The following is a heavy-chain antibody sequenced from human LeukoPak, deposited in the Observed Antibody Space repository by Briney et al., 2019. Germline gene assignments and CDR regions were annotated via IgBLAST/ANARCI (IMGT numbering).Heavy chain of an antibody. J-gene: IGHJ3*02. CDR2: IYYSGST. Sequence: SETLSLTCTVSGGSISSYYWSWIRQPPGKGLEWIGYIYYSGSTNYNPSLKSRVTISVDTSKNQFSLKLSSVTAADTAVYYCARVYTYDFWSGYYRDDAFDMWGQGTMVTVSS. CDR3: ARVYTYDFWSGYYRDDAFDM. CDR1: GGSISSYY. V-gene: IGHV4-59*01. D-gene: IGHD3-3*01.